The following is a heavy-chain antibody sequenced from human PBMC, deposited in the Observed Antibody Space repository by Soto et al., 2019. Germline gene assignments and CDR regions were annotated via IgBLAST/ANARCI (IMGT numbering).Heavy chain of an antibody. V-gene: IGHV4-39*01. Sequence: SETLSLTCTVSGDSISSSGYYWGWIRQPPGKGLEWIGSIYYSGSTYYNPSLRSRVTISVDTSXXXFSLKLXSVTAADTALYYCARHPHYYGSGSFSLNPNWFDPWGQGTLVTVSS. CDR3: ARHPHYYGSGSFSLNPNWFDP. CDR1: GDSISSSGYY. D-gene: IGHD3-10*01. J-gene: IGHJ5*02. CDR2: IYYSGST.